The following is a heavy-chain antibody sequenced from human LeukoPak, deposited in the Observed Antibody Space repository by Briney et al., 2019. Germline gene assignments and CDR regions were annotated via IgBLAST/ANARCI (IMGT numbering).Heavy chain of an antibody. CDR1: GFTFSSYA. CDR3: AKTFEIAAAGGGVDY. D-gene: IGHD6-13*01. Sequence: PGGSLRLSCAASGFTFSSYAMSWVRQAPGKGLEWVSAISGSGGSTYYADSVKGRFTISRDNSKNTLCLQMNSLRAEDTAVYYCAKTFEIAAAGGGVDYWGQGTLVTVSS. CDR2: ISGSGGST. V-gene: IGHV3-23*01. J-gene: IGHJ4*02.